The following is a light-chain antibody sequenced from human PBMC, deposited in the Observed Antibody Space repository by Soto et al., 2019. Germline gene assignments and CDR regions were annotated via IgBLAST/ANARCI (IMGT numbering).Light chain of an antibody. CDR2: GAS. V-gene: IGKV3-20*01. CDR3: QQYGSSRWT. CDR1: QSVSSSY. Sequence: EIVLTLSPGTLSLSPGERATLSCRATQSVSSSYLAWYQQKPAQAPRLLIYGASSRATGIPDRFSGSGSGTEFTLTISRREPEDFAVYYGQQYGSSRWTFGQGTKVEIK. J-gene: IGKJ1*01.